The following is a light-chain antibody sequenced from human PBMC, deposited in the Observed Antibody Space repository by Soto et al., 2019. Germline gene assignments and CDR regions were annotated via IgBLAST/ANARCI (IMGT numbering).Light chain of an antibody. CDR1: TGDIGGYDR. Sequence: QSALTQPASVSGSLGQSITISCTGTTGDIGGYDRVSWYQQYPGKAPKLMISDVSFRASGVSDRFSGYKYGNTASLTISDLQAVDEGDYYCSSYTSADSWVFGGGTKLTVL. CDR2: DVS. CDR3: SSYTSADSWV. J-gene: IGLJ3*02. V-gene: IGLV2-14*01.